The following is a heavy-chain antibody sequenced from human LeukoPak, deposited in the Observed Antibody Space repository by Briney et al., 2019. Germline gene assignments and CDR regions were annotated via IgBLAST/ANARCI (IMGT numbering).Heavy chain of an antibody. J-gene: IGHJ4*02. V-gene: IGHV4-59*01. CDR1: GGSISSYY. Sequence: PSETLSLTCTVSGGSISSYYWSWIRQPPGKGLEWIGYIYYSGSTNYNPSLKSRVTISVDTSKNQFSLKLSSVTAADTAVYYCASTTTYYCGSGSQYYFDYWGQGTLVTVSS. CDR2: IYYSGST. CDR3: ASTTTYYCGSGSQYYFDY. D-gene: IGHD3-10*01.